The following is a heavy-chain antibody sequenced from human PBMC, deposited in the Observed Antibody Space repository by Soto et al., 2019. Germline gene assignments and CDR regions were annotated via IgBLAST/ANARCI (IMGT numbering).Heavy chain of an antibody. D-gene: IGHD2-2*01. Sequence: PGGSLRLSCAASGFTFSNNAMTWVRQAPGKGLEWVSYISGSGGDTYYADSVKGRFTISRDNSKNTLYLQMNSLRAEDTALYFCAKGSASSSIYASWGQGTLVTVSS. J-gene: IGHJ5*02. V-gene: IGHV3-23*01. CDR3: AKGSASSSIYAS. CDR1: GFTFSNNA. CDR2: ISGSGGDT.